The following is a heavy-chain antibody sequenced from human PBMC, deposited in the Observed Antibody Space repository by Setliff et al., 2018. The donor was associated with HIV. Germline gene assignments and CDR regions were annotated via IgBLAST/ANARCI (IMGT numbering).Heavy chain of an antibody. Sequence: PSETLSLTCTVSGGSIISNEWWSWVRQPPGKGLEWIGEIYHSGGSNYNSSLTRRVMISVDKSKNQFYLRLTSVTAADTAVYYCARSPTSNYLYYFDFWGQGTLVTVSS. J-gene: IGHJ4*02. D-gene: IGHD4-4*01. CDR2: IYHSGGS. CDR1: GGSIISNEW. CDR3: ARSPTSNYLYYFDF. V-gene: IGHV4-4*02.